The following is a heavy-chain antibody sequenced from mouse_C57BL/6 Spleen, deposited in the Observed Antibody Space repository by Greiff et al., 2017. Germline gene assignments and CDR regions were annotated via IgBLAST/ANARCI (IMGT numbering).Heavy chain of an antibody. Sequence: VQLKESRHGLVKPSQSLSLTCAVTGYSITSGYYWSWIRQFTGNKLEWMGYISYDGSNNYNPSLKHRISITRDTSKNQFFLKLNSVTTEYTSTYYRAREGAYLSHFDTRFQCITLLYSSGFNSSRKSSGDV. V-gene: IGHV3-6*01. J-gene: IGHJ1*01. CDR3: AREGAYLSHFDTRFQCITLLYSSGFNSSRKSSGDV. D-gene: IGHD5-1*01. CDR1: GYSITSGYY. CDR2: ISYDGSN.